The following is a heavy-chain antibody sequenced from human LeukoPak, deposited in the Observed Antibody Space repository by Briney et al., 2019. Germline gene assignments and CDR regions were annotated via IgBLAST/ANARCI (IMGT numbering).Heavy chain of an antibody. CDR1: GYSFTSYW. D-gene: IGHD6-19*01. J-gene: IGHJ4*02. CDR3: ATNIIAVAGTGTTDY. Sequence: GESLKISCKGSGYSFTSYWIGWVRQMPGKGLEWMGIIYPGDSDTRYSPSFQGQVTISADKSISTAYLQWSSLKASDTAMYYCATNIIAVAGTGTTDYWGQGTLVTVSS. V-gene: IGHV5-51*01. CDR2: IYPGDSDT.